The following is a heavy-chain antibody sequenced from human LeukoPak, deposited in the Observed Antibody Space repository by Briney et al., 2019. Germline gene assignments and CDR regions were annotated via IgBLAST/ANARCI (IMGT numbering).Heavy chain of an antibody. D-gene: IGHD3-22*01. J-gene: IGHJ6*03. Sequence: SETLSLTCAVYGGSFSGYYWSWIRQPPGKGLEWIGEINHSGSTNYNPSLKSRVTISVDTSKNQFSLKLSSVTAADTAVYYCARGFHYYDSSGYLGWDYYYYMDVWCKGTTVAVSS. V-gene: IGHV4-34*01. CDR2: INHSGST. CDR3: ARGFHYYDSSGYLGWDYYYYMDV. CDR1: GGSFSGYY.